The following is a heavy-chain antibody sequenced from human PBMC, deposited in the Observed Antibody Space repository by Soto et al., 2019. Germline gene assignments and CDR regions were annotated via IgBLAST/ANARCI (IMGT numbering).Heavy chain of an antibody. Sequence: ASVKVSCKASGYTFSRYGISWVRQAPGQGLEWMGWVSGYNGDTKYAQKVQGRVTMTIDTSAYTAYMELRSLTSDDTAKYYCAKNGQPPYYYYGMDVWGQGTTVTVSS. D-gene: IGHD2-8*01. J-gene: IGHJ6*02. V-gene: IGHV1-18*01. CDR3: AKNGQPPYYYYGMDV. CDR2: VSGYNGDT. CDR1: GYTFSRYG.